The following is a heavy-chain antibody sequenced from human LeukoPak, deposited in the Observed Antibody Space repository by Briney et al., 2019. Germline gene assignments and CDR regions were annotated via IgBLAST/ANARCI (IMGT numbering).Heavy chain of an antibody. J-gene: IGHJ4*02. CDR2: VNPNHGDT. CDR3: ARSPHILTGENFDY. D-gene: IGHD3-9*01. V-gene: IGHV1-2*02. Sequence: AGVTVSFKGSGYSFTGYYMHWVRQPPAQGMEWVGWVNPNHGDTNYAQKFQERGSITRDTSISTAYMHLSTLRSADTAVYYCARSPHILTGENFDYWGQGTLLTVSS. CDR1: GYSFTGYY.